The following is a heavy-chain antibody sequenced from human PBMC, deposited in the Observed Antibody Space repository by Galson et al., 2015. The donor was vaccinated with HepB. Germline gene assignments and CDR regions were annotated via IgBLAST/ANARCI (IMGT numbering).Heavy chain of an antibody. J-gene: IGHJ4*02. D-gene: IGHD2-15*01. CDR2: IYWDDDK. CDR1: GFSLSTSGVG. CDR3: AHQKGPYCSGGSCPWAG. V-gene: IGHV2-5*02. Sequence: PALVKPPQTLTLTCTFSGFSLSTSGVGVGWIRQPPGKALEWLALIYWDDDKRYSPSLKSRLTITKDTSKNQVVLTMTNMDPVDTATYYCAHQKGPYCSGGSCPWAGWGQGTLVTVSS.